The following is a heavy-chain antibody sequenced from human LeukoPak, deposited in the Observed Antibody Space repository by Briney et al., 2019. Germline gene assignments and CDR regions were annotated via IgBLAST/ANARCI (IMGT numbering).Heavy chain of an antibody. CDR2: IKQDGSTK. Sequence: GGSLRLSCAASGFTLSNYWMTWVRQAPGRGLEWVANIKQDGSTKYYVDSVKGRFTVSRDNAKNSVYLQMNSLTVEDTAVYYCARIGYSSSSLDYWGQGTLVTVSS. CDR3: ARIGYSSSSLDY. V-gene: IGHV3-7*01. CDR1: GFTLSNYW. J-gene: IGHJ4*02. D-gene: IGHD6-6*01.